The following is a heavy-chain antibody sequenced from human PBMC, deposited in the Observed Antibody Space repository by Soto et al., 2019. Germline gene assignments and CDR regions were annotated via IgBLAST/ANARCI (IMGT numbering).Heavy chain of an antibody. D-gene: IGHD2-2*01. CDR3: AKESVPHCTSISGVHYFDS. Sequence: EVQLLGSGGGLIQPGGSLRLSCAASGFTFTSYAMSWVRQAPGKGLEWVSSISGADDGTYYADSVKGRFTISRDNSKNTLYLQMNSLRAEDTALYQCAKESVPHCTSISGVHYFDSWGQGTLVTVCS. CDR1: GFTFTSYA. CDR2: ISGADDGT. J-gene: IGHJ4*02. V-gene: IGHV3-23*01.